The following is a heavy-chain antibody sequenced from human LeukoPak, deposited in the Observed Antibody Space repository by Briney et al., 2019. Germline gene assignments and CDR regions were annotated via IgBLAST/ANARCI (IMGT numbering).Heavy chain of an antibody. V-gene: IGHV1-69*13. Sequence: GASVKDSCKASGGNFSSYAISWGRQDPRQRLEWMGGIIPIFGTANYAQKFQCRVTITADESTSTASMELSSLRSEDTAVYCCARGEGGGSGSYFPIDYWGQGTLVTVSS. CDR3: ARGEGGGSGSYFPIDY. D-gene: IGHD3-10*01. CDR1: GGNFSSYA. CDR2: IIPIFGTA. J-gene: IGHJ4*02.